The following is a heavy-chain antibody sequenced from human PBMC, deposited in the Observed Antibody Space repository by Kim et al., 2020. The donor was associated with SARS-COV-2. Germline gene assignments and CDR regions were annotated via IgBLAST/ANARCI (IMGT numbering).Heavy chain of an antibody. Sequence: NTKYSQKFQGRVTITRDTAESTAYMERSSLRSEDTAVYYCAKTGTSAFDIWGQGTMVTVSS. J-gene: IGHJ3*02. D-gene: IGHD1-1*01. CDR3: AKTGTSAFDI. V-gene: IGHV1-3*01. CDR2: NT.